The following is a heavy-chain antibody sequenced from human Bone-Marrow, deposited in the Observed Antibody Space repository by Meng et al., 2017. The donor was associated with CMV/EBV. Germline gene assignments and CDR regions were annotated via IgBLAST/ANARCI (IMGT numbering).Heavy chain of an antibody. V-gene: IGHV4-59*01. J-gene: IGHJ4*02. CDR1: GGSISSYY. CDR2: IYYSGST. D-gene: IGHD3-10*01. CDR3: ARLRMVRGVTAIDY. Sequence: SETLSLTCTVSGGSISSYYWGWIRQPPGKGLEWIGYIYYSGSTNYNPSLKSRVTISVDTSKNQFSLKLSSVTAADTAVYYCARLRMVRGVTAIDYWGQGTLVTVSS.